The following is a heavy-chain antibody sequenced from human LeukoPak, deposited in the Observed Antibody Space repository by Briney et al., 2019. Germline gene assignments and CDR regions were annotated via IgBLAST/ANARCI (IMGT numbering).Heavy chain of an antibody. CDR1: GGSISSYY. J-gene: IGHJ4*02. D-gene: IGHD3-22*01. V-gene: IGHV4-59*01. CDR3: ARSDSSGYNFSGY. Sequence: SETLSLTCTVSGGSISSYYWSWIRQPPGKGLEWIGYIYYSGSTNYNPSLKSRVTISVDTSKNRFSLKLSSVTAADTAVYYCARSDSSGYNFSGYWGQGTLVTVSS. CDR2: IYYSGST.